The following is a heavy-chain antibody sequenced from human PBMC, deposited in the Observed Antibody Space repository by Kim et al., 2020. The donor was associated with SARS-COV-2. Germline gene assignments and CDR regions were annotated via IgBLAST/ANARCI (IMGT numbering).Heavy chain of an antibody. CDR2: GST. Sequence: GSTNYNPSLKSRVTMSVDTSKNQFSLKLSSVTAADTAVYYCARVTDAFDIWGQGTMVTVSS. CDR3: ARVTDAFDI. J-gene: IGHJ3*02. V-gene: IGHV4-4*07.